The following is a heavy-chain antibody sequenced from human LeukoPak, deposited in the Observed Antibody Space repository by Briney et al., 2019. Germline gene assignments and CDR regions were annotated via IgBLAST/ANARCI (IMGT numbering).Heavy chain of an antibody. V-gene: IGHV3-9*01. D-gene: IGHD6-13*01. CDR3: ARGGSSWSSDAFDI. CDR2: ISWNSGSI. Sequence: GRSLRLSCAASGFTFEDYAMHWVRQAPGKGLEWVSGISWNSGSIGYADSVKGRFTISRDNAKNSLYLQMNSLRAEDTALYYCARGGSSWSSDAFDIWGQGTMVTVSS. CDR1: GFTFEDYA. J-gene: IGHJ3*02.